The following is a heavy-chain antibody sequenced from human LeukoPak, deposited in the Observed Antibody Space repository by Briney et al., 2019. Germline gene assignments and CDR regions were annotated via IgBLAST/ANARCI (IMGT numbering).Heavy chain of an antibody. D-gene: IGHD6-6*01. CDR3: ARVRRIADLYFDY. V-gene: IGHV4-59*01. CDR2: IYYSGST. J-gene: IGHJ4*02. CDR1: GGSISSYY. Sequence: PSETLSLTCTVSGGSISSYYWSWIRQPPGKGLEWIGYIYYSGSTDYNPSLKSRVTISVDTSKNQFSLKLNSVTAADTAVYYCARVRRIADLYFDYWGQGTLVTVSS.